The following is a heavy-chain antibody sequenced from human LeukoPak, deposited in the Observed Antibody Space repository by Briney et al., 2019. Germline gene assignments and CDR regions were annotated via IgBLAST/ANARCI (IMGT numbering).Heavy chain of an antibody. J-gene: IGHJ4*02. Sequence: GGSLRLSCAVSGFTFSSYVMHWVRQAPGKGLEWVANISYDGSNEYYADSVKGRFTISRDNSKNTVHLQMDSLRAEDSAVYYCAKNGGYSYGLYYFDYWGQGTLVTVSS. V-gene: IGHV3-30*04. D-gene: IGHD5-18*01. CDR1: GFTFSSYV. CDR2: ISYDGSNE. CDR3: AKNGGYSYGLYYFDY.